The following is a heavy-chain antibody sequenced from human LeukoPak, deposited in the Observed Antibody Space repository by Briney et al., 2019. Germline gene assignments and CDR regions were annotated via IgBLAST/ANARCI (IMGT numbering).Heavy chain of an antibody. J-gene: IGHJ4*02. CDR2: IYYSGST. D-gene: IGHD4-17*01. CDR3: ARRRAEYYGDFYIDY. CDR1: GGSISSSSYY. V-gene: IGHV4-39*01. Sequence: PSETLSLTCTVSGGSISSSSYYWGWIRQPPGKGLEWIGRIYYSGSTYYNPSLKSRVTISVDTSKNQFSLKLSSVTAADTAVYYCARRRAEYYGDFYIDYWGQGTLVTVSS.